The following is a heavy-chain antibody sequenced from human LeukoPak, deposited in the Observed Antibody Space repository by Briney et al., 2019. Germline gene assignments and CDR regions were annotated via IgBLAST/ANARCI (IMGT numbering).Heavy chain of an antibody. CDR3: ASVVVPAARNTQYYGMDV. J-gene: IGHJ6*04. D-gene: IGHD2-2*01. CDR2: IYYSGST. Sequence: PSETLSLTCTVSGGSISSGGYYWSWIRQHPGKGLEWIVYIYYSGSTYYNPSLKSRVTISVDTSKNQFSLKLSFVTAAATAVYYCASVVVPAARNTQYYGMDVWGKGPTVTVSS. CDR1: GGSISSGGYY. V-gene: IGHV4-31*03.